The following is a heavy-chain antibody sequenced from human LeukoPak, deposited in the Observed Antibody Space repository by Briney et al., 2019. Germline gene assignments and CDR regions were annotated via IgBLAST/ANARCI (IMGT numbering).Heavy chain of an antibody. J-gene: IGHJ4*02. CDR3: AKQSAGSAAWYSLHYDF. CDR1: GFTFSSYA. D-gene: IGHD6-13*01. CDR2: ISGSGVST. V-gene: IGHV3-23*01. Sequence: GGSLRLSCAASGFTFSSYAMTWVRQAPGKGLDWVSVISGSGVSTYYADSVKGRFTISRDNSKNTLYLQMNGLRAEDTAVYFCAKQSAGSAAWYSLHYDFWGQGTLVTVSS.